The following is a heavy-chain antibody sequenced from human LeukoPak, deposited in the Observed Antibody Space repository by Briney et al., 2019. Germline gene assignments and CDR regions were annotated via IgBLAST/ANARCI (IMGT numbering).Heavy chain of an antibody. CDR1: GGTFSSYT. V-gene: IGHV1-69*05. CDR2: IIPIFGTA. J-gene: IGHJ5*02. CDR3: ASQQRAYYYDSSGYYEPYWFDP. Sequence: ASVKVSCKDSGGTFSSYTISWVRQAPGQGLEWMGRIIPIFGTANYAQKFQGRVTITTDESTSTAYMELSSLRSEDTAVYYCASQQRAYYYDSSGYYEPYWFDPWGQGTLVTVSS. D-gene: IGHD3-22*01.